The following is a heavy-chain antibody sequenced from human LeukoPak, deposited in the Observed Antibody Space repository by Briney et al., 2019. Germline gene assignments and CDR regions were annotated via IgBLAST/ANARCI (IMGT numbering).Heavy chain of an antibody. J-gene: IGHJ6*02. CDR1: GYTLTELS. CDR3: ARGEGYYYSVDV. V-gene: IGHV1-46*01. CDR2: INPSGGST. Sequence: ASVKVSCKVSGYTLTELSMHWVRQAPGQGLEWMVIINPSGGSTYYAQKFQGRVTVTRDTSTSTVYMELSSLRSEDTAVYYCARGEGYYYSVDVWGQGTTVTVSS.